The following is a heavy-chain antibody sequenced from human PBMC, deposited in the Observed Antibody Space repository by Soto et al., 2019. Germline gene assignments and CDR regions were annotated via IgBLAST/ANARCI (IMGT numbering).Heavy chain of an antibody. CDR2: VFYSGTT. J-gene: IGHJ4*02. CDR3: ARTTTYYDYIWGSYRPKDFDF. D-gene: IGHD3-16*02. CDR1: GDSFSSGGYY. V-gene: IGHV4-31*03. Sequence: QVLQQESGPGLVKPSQTLSLTCTVSGDSFSSGGYYWSWIRQHPGKGLEWIGYVFYSGTTYYSPSRKSRVSISVDTSKNQCSRSLSAVTAADTAVYYCARTTTYYDYIWGSYRPKDFDFWGQGTLVTVSS.